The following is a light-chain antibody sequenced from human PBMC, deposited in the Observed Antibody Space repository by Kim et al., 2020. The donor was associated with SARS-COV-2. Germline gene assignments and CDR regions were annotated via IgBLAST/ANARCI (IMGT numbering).Light chain of an antibody. J-gene: IGLJ2*01. CDR2: YDS. Sequence: PGKTASISCGGNSIVSRSVHWYQQKSGQAPVLVMYYDSDRPSGIPERFSGSNSGNTATLTISRVEAGDEADYFCQVWDSSSDHRVVFGGGTQLTVL. V-gene: IGLV3-21*01. CDR3: QVWDSSSDHRVV. CDR1: SIVSRS.